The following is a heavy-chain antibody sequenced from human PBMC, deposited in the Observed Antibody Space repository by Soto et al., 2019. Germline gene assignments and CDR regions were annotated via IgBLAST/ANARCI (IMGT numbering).Heavy chain of an antibody. CDR2: IYYSGST. CDR3: ARRLGATLSLDY. CDR1: GGSISSSSYY. V-gene: IGHV4-39*01. J-gene: IGHJ4*02. Sequence: PSETLSLTCTVSGGSISSSSYYWGWIRQPPGKGLEWIGSIYYSGSTYYNPSLKSRVTISVDTSKNQFSLKLSSVTAADTAVYYCARRLGATLSLDYWGQGTLVTISS. D-gene: IGHD1-26*01.